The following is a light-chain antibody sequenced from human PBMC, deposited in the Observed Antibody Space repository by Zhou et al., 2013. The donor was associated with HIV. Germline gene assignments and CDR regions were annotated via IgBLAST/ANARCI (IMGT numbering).Light chain of an antibody. CDR2: KAS. Sequence: DIQMTQSPSSLSASVGDRVTITCRASQSIGPWLAWYQQRPGKAPKLLIQKASTSQSGVPSRFSGSGSGTDFTLTISCLQSEDFATYYCQKYNSAPPFTFGPGTKVDIK. V-gene: IGKV1-5*03. CDR1: QSIGPW. J-gene: IGKJ3*01. CDR3: QKYNSAPPFT.